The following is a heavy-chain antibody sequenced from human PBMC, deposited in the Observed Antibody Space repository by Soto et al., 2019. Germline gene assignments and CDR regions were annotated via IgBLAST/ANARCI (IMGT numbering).Heavy chain of an antibody. D-gene: IGHD4-17*01. J-gene: IGHJ4*02. CDR2: INSDGNIK. CDR1: GFTFSNYW. Sequence: EVQLVESGGGLVQPGGSLRLSCAASGFTFSNYWMHWVRQAPGKGLVWVSRINSDGNIKDHADSVKGRFTISRDNARNRLYLQVNSLTDEDTAVYYCARLPVTTVTSIDYWGQGTLVSVSS. CDR3: ARLPVTTVTSIDY. V-gene: IGHV3-74*01.